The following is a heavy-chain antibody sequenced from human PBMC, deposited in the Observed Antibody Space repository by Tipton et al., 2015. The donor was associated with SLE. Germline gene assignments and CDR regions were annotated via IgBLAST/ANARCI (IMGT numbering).Heavy chain of an antibody. D-gene: IGHD2-2*01. CDR1: GGSISSSSYY. V-gene: IGHV4-39*07. CDR3: ARVVAAGGYHYYGMDV. CDR2: IYYSGST. Sequence: TLSLTCTVSGGSISSSSYYWGWIRQPPGKGLEWIGSIYYSGSTNYNPSLKSRVTISVDTSKNQFSLKLNSVTAADTAVYYCARVVAAGGYHYYGMDVWGQGTTVTVSS. J-gene: IGHJ6*02.